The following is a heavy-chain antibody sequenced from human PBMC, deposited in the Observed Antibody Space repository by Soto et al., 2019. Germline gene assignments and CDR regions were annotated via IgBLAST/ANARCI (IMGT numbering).Heavy chain of an antibody. D-gene: IGHD2-15*01. CDR2: IYHRVST. CDR1: GGSFSGYY. V-gene: IGHV4-34*01. Sequence: PSETLSLACAVYGGSFSGYYWRWIRQPPGEGREWNGEIYHRVSTNYNPSLRSRVTISVDTSKNQLTLKLISMTAADTAVYYCARGRRGFCSGGSCTPLYYPYYGMDVWGQGTTVTVSS. CDR3: ARGRRGFCSGGSCTPLYYPYYGMDV. J-gene: IGHJ6*02.